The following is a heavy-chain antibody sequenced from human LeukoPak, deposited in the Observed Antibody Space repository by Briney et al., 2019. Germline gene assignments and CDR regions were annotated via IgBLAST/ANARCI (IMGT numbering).Heavy chain of an antibody. D-gene: IGHD3-3*01. CDR1: GYGFTSYW. V-gene: IGHV5-10-1*04. CDR3: VGGTRVYFDY. Sequence: GESLKISCKGSGYGFTSYWISWVRQMPGKGLEWMGRIDPSDSYTNYSPSFQGQVTISADKSISTAYLQWSSLKASDTAMYYCVGGTRVYFDYWGQGTLVTVSS. CDR2: IDPSDSYT. J-gene: IGHJ4*02.